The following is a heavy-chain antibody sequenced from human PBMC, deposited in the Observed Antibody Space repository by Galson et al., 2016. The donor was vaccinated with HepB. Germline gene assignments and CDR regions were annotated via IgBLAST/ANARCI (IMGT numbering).Heavy chain of an antibody. CDR2: MFHRGTT. V-gene: IGHV4-4*02. J-gene: IGHJ4*02. CDR3: ARAKNWNYFFDS. D-gene: IGHD1-7*01. CDR1: GGSIVSSDW. Sequence: SETLSLTCAVSGGSIVSSDWWNWVRLSPGKGLEWIGEMFHRGTTNYNPSLESRVTISVDKSRNQFSLNLTSVTAADTAVYYCARAKNWNYFFDSWGQGILVTVSS.